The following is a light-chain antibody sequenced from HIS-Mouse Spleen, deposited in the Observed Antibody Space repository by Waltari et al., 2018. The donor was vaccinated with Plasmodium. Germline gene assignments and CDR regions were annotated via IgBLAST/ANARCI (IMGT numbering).Light chain of an antibody. J-gene: IGLJ3*02. Sequence: SYELTQPPSVSVSPGQTARITCSGGALPKQYASCYQQKPGQAPVLVIYKDSERPSGIPERFSGSSSGTTVTLTISGVQAEDEADYYCQSADSSGTPNWVFGGGTKLTVL. CDR3: QSADSSGTPNWV. V-gene: IGLV3-25*03. CDR1: ALPKQY. CDR2: KDS.